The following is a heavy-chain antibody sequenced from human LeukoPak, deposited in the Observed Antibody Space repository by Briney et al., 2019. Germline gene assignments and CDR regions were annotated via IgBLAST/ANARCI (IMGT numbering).Heavy chain of an antibody. V-gene: IGHV4-61*01. J-gene: IGHJ4*02. CDR1: XXXVSXXSYY. CDR3: ARDRYGDPIDY. D-gene: IGHD4-17*01. Sequence: EXLSLTCTXXXXXVSXXSYYXXWXRQXXXXGLXWIGYIYYSGSTNYNPSLKSRVTISVDTSKNQFSLRLSSVTAADTAVYYCARDRYGDPIDYWGQGTLVTVSS. CDR2: IYYSGST.